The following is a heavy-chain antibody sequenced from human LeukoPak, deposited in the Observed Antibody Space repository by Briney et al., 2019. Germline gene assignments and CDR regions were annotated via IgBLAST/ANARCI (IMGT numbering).Heavy chain of an antibody. Sequence: PSETLSLTCTVSGGSISSGDCYWSWIRQPPGKGLEWIGYIYYSGSTYYNPSLKSRVTISVDTSKNQFSLKLSSVTAADTAVYYCASDDGSGRIDYWGQGTLVTVSS. J-gene: IGHJ4*02. CDR3: ASDDGSGRIDY. CDR2: IYYSGST. V-gene: IGHV4-30-4*01. D-gene: IGHD3-10*01. CDR1: GGSISSGDCY.